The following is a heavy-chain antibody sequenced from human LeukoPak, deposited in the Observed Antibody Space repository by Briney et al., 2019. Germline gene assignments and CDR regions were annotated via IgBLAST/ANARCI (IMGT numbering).Heavy chain of an antibody. V-gene: IGHV5-51*01. J-gene: IGHJ4*02. CDR3: ARRRYDSSGPYDY. CDR1: GYSFVSSW. D-gene: IGHD3-22*01. CDR2: IYPGDSDA. Sequence: GESLKISCKGSGYSFVSSWIGWVRQIPGKGLEWMGLIYPGDSDARYSPSFQGQVTISADKSISTAYLQWSSLKASDTAMYYCARRRYDSSGPYDYWGQGTLVTVSS.